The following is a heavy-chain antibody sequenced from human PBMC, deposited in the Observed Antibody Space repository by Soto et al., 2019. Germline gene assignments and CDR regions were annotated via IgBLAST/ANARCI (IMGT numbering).Heavy chain of an antibody. CDR2: MNPNSGNT. CDR3: AIGPPSYYDFWSGYRYYYYGMDV. CDR1: GYTFTSYD. D-gene: IGHD3-3*01. Sequence: ASVKVSCKASGYTFTSYDINWVRQATGQGLEWMGWMNPNSGNTGYAQKYKGRVTMTRNTSISTANKEMSSQRYEDTAVYYCAIGPPSYYDFWSGYRYYYYGMDVWGQGTTVTVSS. V-gene: IGHV1-8*01. J-gene: IGHJ6*02.